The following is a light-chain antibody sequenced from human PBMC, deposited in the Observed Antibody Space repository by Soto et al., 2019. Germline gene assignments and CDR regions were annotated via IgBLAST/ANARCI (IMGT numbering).Light chain of an antibody. Sequence: SALTQPPSASGTPGQRVTISCSGSSSNIGSNYVYWYRQLPGTAPKLLIYRNNQRPSGVPDRFSGSKSGTSASLAISGLRSEDEADYYCAAWDDSLSGPVFGGGTKLTVL. CDR1: SSNIGSNY. CDR3: AAWDDSLSGPV. V-gene: IGLV1-47*01. CDR2: RNN. J-gene: IGLJ3*02.